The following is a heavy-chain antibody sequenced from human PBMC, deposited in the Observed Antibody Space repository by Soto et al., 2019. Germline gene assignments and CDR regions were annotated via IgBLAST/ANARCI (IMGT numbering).Heavy chain of an antibody. CDR1: GGTFSSYA. CDR3: ARGGATVTTRNVPRLYYYSGMDV. V-gene: IGHV1-69*05. D-gene: IGHD4-17*01. CDR2: IIPIFGSA. Sequence: QVQPVLSGAEVKKPGSSVKVSCKASGGTFSSYALSWVRQAPGQGLEWMGGIIPIFGSANYAQKFQGRVTSTSDEVTFTAHMERRSLNSEDTAVYYCARGGATVTTRNVPRLYYYSGMDVWGQGTTVTVSS. J-gene: IGHJ6*02.